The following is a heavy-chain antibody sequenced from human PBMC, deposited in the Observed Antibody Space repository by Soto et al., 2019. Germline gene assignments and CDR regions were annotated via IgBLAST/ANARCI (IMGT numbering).Heavy chain of an antibody. V-gene: IGHV3-23*01. Sequence: GGSLRLSCAASGCTVGSHAMSWVLQAPGKGLEWVSSISGSGDGTYYGDSVKGRFTISRDSSSSTLYLQMDNLRGEDTAVYFCTRSRRSILMVYGFGGMDVWGQGTTVTVSS. CDR1: GCTVGSHA. CDR2: ISGSGDGT. D-gene: IGHD2-8*01. CDR3: TRSRRSILMVYGFGGMDV. J-gene: IGHJ6*02.